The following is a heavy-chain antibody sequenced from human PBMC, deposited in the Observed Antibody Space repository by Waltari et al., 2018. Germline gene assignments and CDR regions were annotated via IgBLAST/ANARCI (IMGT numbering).Heavy chain of an antibody. J-gene: IGHJ4*02. CDR2: INTNTVTP. CDR3: TRDPGIRTPSINY. D-gene: IGHD5-12*01. V-gene: IGHV7-4-1*02. Sequence: QGQLVHSGSELKKPGASVKISCKASGYKFTNHAMNWVRQAPGQGLGWMGWINTNTVTPTYAQDFTGRFVFSLDAFDSTAFLQITGRKPEDTAVYFCTRDPGIRTPSINYWGQGTLVTVSS. CDR1: GYKFTNHA.